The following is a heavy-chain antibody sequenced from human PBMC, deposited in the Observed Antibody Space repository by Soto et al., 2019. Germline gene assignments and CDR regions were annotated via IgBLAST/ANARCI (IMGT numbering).Heavy chain of an antibody. D-gene: IGHD2-2*01. CDR2: TFSGGTT. V-gene: IGHV3-53*02. J-gene: IGHJ6*02. Sequence: EVQLVETGGGLIQPGGSLRLSCAASGFTVTSNYMIWVRQPPGKGLEWVSTTFSGGTTNYADSVKGRFTISRDNSKNTLYLQMNNLRGEDTAVYYCARKPPGAIQGWAYGMDVWGQGPTVSVSS. CDR1: GFTVTSNY. CDR3: ARKPPGAIQGWAYGMDV.